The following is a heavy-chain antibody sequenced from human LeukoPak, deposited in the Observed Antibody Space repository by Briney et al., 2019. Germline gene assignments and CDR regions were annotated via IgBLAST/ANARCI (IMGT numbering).Heavy chain of an antibody. CDR3: ATDVTGYYGSGSMNQFDY. D-gene: IGHD3-10*01. J-gene: IGHJ4*02. V-gene: IGHV1-8*01. CDR2: MNPNSGNT. Sequence: GASVKVSCKTSGYTFTSYDINWVRQATGQGLEWMGWMNPNSGNTDYTQKFQGRVTMTEDTSTDTAYMELSSLRSEDTAVYYCATDVTGYYGSGSMNQFDYWGQGTLVTVSS. CDR1: GYTFTSYD.